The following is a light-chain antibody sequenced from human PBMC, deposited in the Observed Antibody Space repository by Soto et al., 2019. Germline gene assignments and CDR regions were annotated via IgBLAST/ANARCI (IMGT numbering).Light chain of an antibody. CDR2: GAS. J-gene: IGKJ5*01. CDR1: QSVSSN. CDR3: QQYNNSPAIT. Sequence: EIVRRQSPATLSVSPGERATLSGRASQSVSSNLAWYQQKPGQAPRLLIYGASTRATGIPARFSGSGSGTEFTLTISRLQSEDFAVYYCQQYNNSPAITFGLGTRLEI. V-gene: IGKV3D-15*01.